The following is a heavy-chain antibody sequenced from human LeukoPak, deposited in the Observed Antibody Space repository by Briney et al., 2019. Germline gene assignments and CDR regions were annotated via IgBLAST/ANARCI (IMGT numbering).Heavy chain of an antibody. J-gene: IGHJ4*02. CDR1: GGSISSSSYY. V-gene: IGHV4-39*07. CDR3: ARDKMGGFDY. CDR2: IYYDGST. D-gene: IGHD3-16*01. Sequence: PSETLSLTCTVSGGSISSSSYYWGWIRQPPGKGLEWIGGIYYDGSTYYNPSLKSRVTISLETSKNQFSLKLTSVTAADTAVYYCARDKMGGFDYWGQGTLVTVSS.